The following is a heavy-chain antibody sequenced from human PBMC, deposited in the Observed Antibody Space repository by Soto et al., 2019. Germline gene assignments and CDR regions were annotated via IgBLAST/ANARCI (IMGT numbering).Heavy chain of an antibody. CDR3: AREWRVPAANNWFDP. D-gene: IGHD2-2*01. V-gene: IGHV4-31*03. Sequence: SETLSLTCTVSGGSISSGGYYWSWIRQHPGKGLEWIGYIYYSGSTYYNPSLKSRVTISVDTSKNQFSLKLSSVTAADTAVYYCAREWRVPAANNWFDPWGQGTLVTAPQ. CDR2: IYYSGST. J-gene: IGHJ5*02. CDR1: GGSISSGGYY.